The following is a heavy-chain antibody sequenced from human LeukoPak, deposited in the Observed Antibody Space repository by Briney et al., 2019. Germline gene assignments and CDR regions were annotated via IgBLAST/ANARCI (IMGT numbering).Heavy chain of an antibody. J-gene: IGHJ4*02. D-gene: IGHD6-13*01. CDR3: ARGAAAAGTLRYFDY. CDR2: IYYSGST. Sequence: SETLSLTCTVSGGSISSYYWSWIRQPPGKGLEWIGYIYYSGSTNYNPSLKSRVTISVDTSKNQFSLKLSSVTAADTAVYYCARGAAAAGTLRYFDYWGQGTLVTVSS. CDR1: GGSISSYY. V-gene: IGHV4-59*01.